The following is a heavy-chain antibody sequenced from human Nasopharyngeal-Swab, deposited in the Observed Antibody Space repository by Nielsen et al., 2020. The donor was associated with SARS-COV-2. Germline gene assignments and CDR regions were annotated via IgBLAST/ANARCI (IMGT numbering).Heavy chain of an antibody. V-gene: IGHV4-34*01. D-gene: IGHD6-19*01. J-gene: IGHJ5*02. CDR3: ARGWIAVAGTLLWFDP. CDR2: INHSGST. Sequence: SETLSLTCAVYGGSFSGYYWSWIRQPPGKGLEWIGEINHSGSTNYNPSLKSRVTISVDTSKNQFSLKLSSVTAADTAVYYCARGWIAVAGTLLWFDPWGQGTLVIVSS. CDR1: GGSFSGYY.